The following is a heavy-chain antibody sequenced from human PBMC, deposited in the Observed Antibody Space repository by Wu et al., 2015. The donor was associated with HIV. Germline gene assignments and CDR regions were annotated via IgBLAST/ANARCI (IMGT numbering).Heavy chain of an antibody. V-gene: IGHV4-30-4*01. CDR1: GGSVTSDAYY. CDR3: VRDVFGDRRVYAFEI. Sequence: QVQLQESGPGLVKPSQTLSLTCTVSGGSVTSDAYYWSWIRQPPGKGLEWIGYIYYTGRTYYNPSLKSRLTISLDTSKNLLSLKLTSVTAADTAVYYCVRDVFGDRRVYAFEIWGQGTMLTVSS. J-gene: IGHJ3*02. CDR2: IYYTGRT. D-gene: IGHD1-14*01.